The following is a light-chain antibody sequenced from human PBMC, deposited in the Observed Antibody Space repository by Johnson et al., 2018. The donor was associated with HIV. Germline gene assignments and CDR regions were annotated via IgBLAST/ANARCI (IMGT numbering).Light chain of an antibody. CDR2: DNN. CDR1: SSNIGNNY. J-gene: IGLJ1*01. CDR3: GTWDGSLSVYV. V-gene: IGLV1-51*01. Sequence: QPVLTQPSSVSAAPGQKVTISCSGTSSNIGNNYVSWYQQLPGTAPKLLIYDNNKRPSGIPDRFSGSKSGTSATLGITALQPGDEADYYCGTWDGSLSVYVFGTGTKVTVL.